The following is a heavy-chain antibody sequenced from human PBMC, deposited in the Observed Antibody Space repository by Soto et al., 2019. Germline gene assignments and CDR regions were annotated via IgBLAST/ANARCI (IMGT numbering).Heavy chain of an antibody. CDR1: GGSISSSSYY. V-gene: IGHV4-39*01. CDR3: ARHAIILRLYGSGSYYPRTNWFDP. J-gene: IGHJ5*02. CDR2: IYYSGST. Sequence: SETLSLTCTVSGGSISSSSYYWGWIRQPPGKGLEWIGSIYYSGSTYYNPSLKSRVTISVDTSKNQFSLKLSSVTAADTAVYYCARHAIILRLYGSGSYYPRTNWFDPWGQGTLVTVSS. D-gene: IGHD3-10*01.